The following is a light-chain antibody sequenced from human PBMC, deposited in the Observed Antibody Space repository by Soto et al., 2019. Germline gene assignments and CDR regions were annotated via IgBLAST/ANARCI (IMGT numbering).Light chain of an antibody. V-gene: IGLV1-40*01. CDR2: GNS. CDR1: ISNIGAGYD. CDR3: QSYDSSLSGSVV. Sequence: QSVLTQPPSVSGAPVQRVTISCTVSISNIGAGYDVHWYQQLPGTAPKLPIYGNSNRPSGVPDRFSGSKSGTSASLAITGLQAEDEADYYCQSYDSSLSGSVVFGGGTKLTVL. J-gene: IGLJ2*01.